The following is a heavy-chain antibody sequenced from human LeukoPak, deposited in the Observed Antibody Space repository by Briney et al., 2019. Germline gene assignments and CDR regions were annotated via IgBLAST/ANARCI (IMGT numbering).Heavy chain of an antibody. CDR1: GFTFSKYW. CDR3: ARTAYTTSSLGF. D-gene: IGHD6-6*01. J-gene: IGHJ4*02. CDR2: ISSDGSVT. Sequence: PGGSLRLSCAASGFTFSKYWMHWVRQAPGKGLVWVSRISSDGSVTTYADFVKGRFTISRDNAKNTLYLQMNSLRAEDTAVYHCARTAYTTSSLGFWGQGTLVTVSS. V-gene: IGHV3-74*01.